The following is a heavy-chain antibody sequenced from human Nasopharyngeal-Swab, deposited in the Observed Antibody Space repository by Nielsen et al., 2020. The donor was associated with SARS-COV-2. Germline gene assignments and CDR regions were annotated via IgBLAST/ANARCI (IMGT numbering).Heavy chain of an antibody. J-gene: IGHJ6*03. CDR2: IKQDGSEK. CDR1: GFTFSAHA. D-gene: IGHD6-19*01. Sequence: GGSLRLSCAASGFTFSAHAMIWVRQAPGKGLEWVANIKQDGSEKYYVDSVKGRFTISRDNAKNSLYLQMNSLRAEDTAVYYCARVRVAGTYYYYYYMDVWGKGTTVTVSS. CDR3: ARVRVAGTYYYYYYMDV. V-gene: IGHV3-7*03.